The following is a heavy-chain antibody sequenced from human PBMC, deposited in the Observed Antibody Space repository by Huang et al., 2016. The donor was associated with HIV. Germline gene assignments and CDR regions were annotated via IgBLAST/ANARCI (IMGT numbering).Heavy chain of an antibody. CDR3: ARDWSFGSSTSPAD. CDR1: GYTFTDPN. D-gene: IGHD6-6*01. Sequence: QVQVVQSGAEVKNPGDSGRVACKASGYTFTDPNIHWVRQAPGQGLEGRGWINPKRGGTIYAQRFQGRITMPRDTTISTVHMDLRRIQSDDTAVYFCARDWSFGSSTSPADWGQGTLVTVSS. J-gene: IGHJ4*02. CDR2: INPKRGGT. V-gene: IGHV1-2*02.